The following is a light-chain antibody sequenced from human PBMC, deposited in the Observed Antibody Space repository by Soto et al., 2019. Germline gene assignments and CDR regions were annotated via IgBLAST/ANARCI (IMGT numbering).Light chain of an antibody. CDR2: DAS. V-gene: IGKV1-9*01. J-gene: IGKJ4*01. Sequence: IQLPPSPASLSASLGDRVTITCRASQGIRSYLGWYQQKPGKAPNLLIYDASTLHSGVPSRFRGGGSGTDFTLTISSLQPEDFETYYCQQVNVYPSTFGGGTKVDIK. CDR1: QGIRSY. CDR3: QQVNVYPST.